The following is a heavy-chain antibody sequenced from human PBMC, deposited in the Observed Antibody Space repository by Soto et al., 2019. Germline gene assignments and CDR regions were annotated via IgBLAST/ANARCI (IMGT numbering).Heavy chain of an antibody. D-gene: IGHD1-1*01. CDR3: ARVPSRPLTADEQGDWIPYYAMDV. V-gene: IGHV4-61*01. CDR2: IHDSYST. CDR1: GGSVSSRSFY. Sequence: SETLSLTCTVSGGSVSSRSFYWSWLRQSPGRGLEWIGYIHDSYSTNYSPSLKSRVTISVDTSKNQFALRLRSVTTADTAVYYCARVPSRPLTADEQGDWIPYYAMDVWGQGTTVTVSS. J-gene: IGHJ6*02.